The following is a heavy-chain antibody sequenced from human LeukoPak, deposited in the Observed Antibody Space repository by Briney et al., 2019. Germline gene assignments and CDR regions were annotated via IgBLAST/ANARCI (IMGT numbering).Heavy chain of an antibody. CDR1: GFTFSSYW. D-gene: IGHD6-13*01. CDR3: SSVDSSSWQPLDY. CDR2: ISYDGSNK. V-gene: IGHV3-30-3*01. Sequence: GGSLRLSCAASGFTFSSYWMSWVRQAPGRGLEWVAVISYDGSNKYYADSVKGRFTISRDNSKNTLYLQMNSLRAEDTAVYYCSSVDSSSWQPLDYWGQGTLVTVSS. J-gene: IGHJ4*02.